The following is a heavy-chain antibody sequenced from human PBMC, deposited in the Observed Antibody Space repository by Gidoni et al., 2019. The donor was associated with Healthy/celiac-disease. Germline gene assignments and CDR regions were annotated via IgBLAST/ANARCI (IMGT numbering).Heavy chain of an antibody. CDR1: GYTFTGYY. V-gene: IGHV1-2*02. D-gene: IGHD3-10*01. Sequence: QVQLVQSGAEVKKPGAEVKGSCKASGYTFTGYYMPWVRQAPGQGLEWMGGINPNSGCTNSAQNFQGMVTVTSDTSISPAYMELSRLRSADTAVYYCARGPPAIYGMDVWGKGTTVTVSS. CDR3: ARGPPAIYGMDV. CDR2: INPNSGCT. J-gene: IGHJ6*04.